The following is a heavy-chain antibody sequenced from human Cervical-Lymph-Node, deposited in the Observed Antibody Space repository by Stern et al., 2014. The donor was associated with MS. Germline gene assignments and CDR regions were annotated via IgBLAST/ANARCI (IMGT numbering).Heavy chain of an antibody. CDR1: GFTFSNYG. V-gene: IGHV3-33*01. CDR3: ARGNWNYEGMGY. CDR2: IWYDGNKK. Sequence: VQLVESGGDVVQPGRSLRLSCAASGFTFSNYGMHWVRQAPGKGLEWLAVIWYDGNKKYYADSVKGRFTISRDNSKNTLFLQMSSLTAEDTALYYCARGNWNYEGMGYWGQGTLVTVSS. J-gene: IGHJ4*02. D-gene: IGHD1-7*01.